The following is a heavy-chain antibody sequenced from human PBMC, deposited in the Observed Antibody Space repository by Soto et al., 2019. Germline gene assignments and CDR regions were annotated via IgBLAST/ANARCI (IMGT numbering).Heavy chain of an antibody. CDR3: ARLGCSSTSCLGWFDP. J-gene: IGHJ5*02. Sequence: EVQLVQSGAEVKKPGESLRISCKGSGYSFTSYWIGWVRQMPGKGLEWMGRIDPSDSYTNYSPSFQGHVTISADKSISTAYLQWSSLKASDTAMYYCARLGCSSTSCLGWFDPWGQGTLVTVSS. V-gene: IGHV5-10-1*03. D-gene: IGHD2-2*01. CDR1: GYSFTSYW. CDR2: IDPSDSYT.